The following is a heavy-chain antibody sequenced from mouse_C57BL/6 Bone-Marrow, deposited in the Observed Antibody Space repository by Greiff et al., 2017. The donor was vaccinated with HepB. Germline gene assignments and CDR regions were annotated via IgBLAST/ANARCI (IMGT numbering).Heavy chain of an antibody. V-gene: IGHV1-62-2*01. D-gene: IGHD2-1*01. Sequence: QVHVKQSGAELVKPGASVKLSCKASGYTFTEYTIHWVKQRSGQGLEWIGWFYPGSGSIKYNEKFKDKATLTADKSSSTVYMELSRLTSEDSAVYFCARQYGNHLWFAYWGQGTLVTVSA. CDR2: FYPGSGSI. CDR3: ARQYGNHLWFAY. CDR1: GYTFTEYT. J-gene: IGHJ3*01.